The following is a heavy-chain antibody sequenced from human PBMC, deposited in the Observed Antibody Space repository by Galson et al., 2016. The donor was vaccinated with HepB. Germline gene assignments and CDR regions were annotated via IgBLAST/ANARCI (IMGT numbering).Heavy chain of an antibody. CDR3: ARGCCGACYSGSGY. J-gene: IGHJ4*02. CDR1: GFTFSSYC. Sequence: SLRLSCAASGFTFSSYCMRWVRQAPGKGLEWVAVIWYDGGNTYYAESVKGRFTISRDTSKNTLYLQMNSLRVEDPAVYYCARGCCGACYSGSGYWGQGTLVTVSP. D-gene: IGHD2-21*02. V-gene: IGHV3-33*01. CDR2: IWYDGGNT.